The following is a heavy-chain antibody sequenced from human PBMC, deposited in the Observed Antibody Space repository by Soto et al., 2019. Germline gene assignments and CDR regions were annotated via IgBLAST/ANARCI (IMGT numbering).Heavy chain of an antibody. Sequence: EVQLVESGGGLVQPGRSLRLSCAASGFTFDDFAMHWVRQAPGKGLERVSGISWHSGSFGYADSVKGRFSISRDNAKNSLYLQMNSLRVEDTALYFCTKDIHPAAGDTAVWGKGTMVIVSS. J-gene: IGHJ6*03. CDR2: ISWHSGSF. V-gene: IGHV3-9*01. CDR3: TKDIHPAAGDTAV. CDR1: GFTFDDFA. D-gene: IGHD1-26*01.